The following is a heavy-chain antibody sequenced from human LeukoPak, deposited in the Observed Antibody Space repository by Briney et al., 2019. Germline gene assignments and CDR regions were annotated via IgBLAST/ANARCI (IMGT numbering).Heavy chain of an antibody. J-gene: IGHJ4*02. V-gene: IGHV1-46*01. CDR3: ARDPPYYDFWSGYPDY. CDR2: INPSGGST. D-gene: IGHD3-3*01. CDR1: GYTFTSYY. Sequence: ASEKVSFKASGYTFTSYYMHWVRQAPGQGLEWMGIINPSGGSTSYAQKFQGRVTMTRDTSTSTVYMELSSLRSEDTAVYYCARDPPYYDFWSGYPDYWGQGTLVTVSS.